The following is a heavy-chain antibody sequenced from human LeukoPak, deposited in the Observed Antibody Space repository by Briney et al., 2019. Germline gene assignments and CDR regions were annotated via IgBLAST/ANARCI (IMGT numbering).Heavy chain of an antibody. J-gene: IGHJ5*02. CDR2: ISSSGNTI. CDR3: ARGRFDP. V-gene: IGHV3-48*03. Sequence: PGGSLRLSCAASGFTFSSYEMNWVRQAPGKGLEWVSYISSSGNTIYYADSMKGRFTISRDNAKNSLHLQMNSLRVEDTAVYYCARGRFDPWGQGTLVTVSS. CDR1: GFTFSSYE.